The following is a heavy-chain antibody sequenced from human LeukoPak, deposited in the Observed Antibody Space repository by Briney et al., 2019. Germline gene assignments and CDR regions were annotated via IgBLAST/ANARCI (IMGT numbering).Heavy chain of an antibody. CDR2: ISSSGTAI. CDR1: GFTFSSYE. V-gene: IGHV3-48*03. D-gene: IGHD5-12*01. J-gene: IGHJ5*02. CDR3: ARLLVATPGVDP. Sequence: GGSLRLSCAASGFTFSSYEMHWVRQAPGKGLEWVADISSSGTAIYYADSVKGRFTISRDNAKNSLYLQMNSLRAEDTAVYYCARLLVATPGVDPWGQGTLVTVSS.